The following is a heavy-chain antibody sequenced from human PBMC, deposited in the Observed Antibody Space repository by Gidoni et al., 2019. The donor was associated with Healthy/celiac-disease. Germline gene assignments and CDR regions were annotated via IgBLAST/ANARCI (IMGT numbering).Heavy chain of an antibody. CDR1: GFTCSSYG. J-gene: IGHJ4*02. CDR2: ISNDGSNK. D-gene: IGHD3-9*01. V-gene: IGHV3-30*18. Sequence: QVQLVASGGGVVQPGRSLRPSCAASGFTCSSYGMHWVRQAPGKGLEWVAVISNDGSNKYYADSVKGRFTISRDNSKNTLYLQMNSLRAEDTAVYYCAKGDILTGYDYWGQGTLVTVSS. CDR3: AKGDILTGYDY.